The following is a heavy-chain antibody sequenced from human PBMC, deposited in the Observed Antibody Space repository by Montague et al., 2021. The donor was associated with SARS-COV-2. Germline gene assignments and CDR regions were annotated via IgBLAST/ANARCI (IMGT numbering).Heavy chain of an antibody. CDR1: GDSVSSNSAT. V-gene: IGHV6-1*01. CDR3: TSEREGTYNVMDV. Sequence: CAISGDSVSSNSATWNWVRQSPSIGLEWLGRTYYRSKWYNDYAVSVRGRVTINPDTSKNQFSLQLNSVTPEDTAIYYCTSEREGTYNVMDVWGQGTTVTVSS. CDR2: TYYRSKWYN. J-gene: IGHJ6*02. D-gene: IGHD3-10*01.